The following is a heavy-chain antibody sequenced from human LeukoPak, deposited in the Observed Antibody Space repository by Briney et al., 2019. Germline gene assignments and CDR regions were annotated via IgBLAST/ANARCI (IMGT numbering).Heavy chain of an antibody. Sequence: GGSLRLSCAASGFTFSSYAMNWVRQAPGKGLEWVSAISGSGGSTYYADSVKGRFTISRDNSKNTLYLQMNSLRAEDTAVYYCAKLRDDGSSLSPADYWGQGTLVTVSS. J-gene: IGHJ4*02. CDR3: AKLRDDGSSLSPADY. CDR1: GFTFSSYA. V-gene: IGHV3-23*01. CDR2: ISGSGGST. D-gene: IGHD6-13*01.